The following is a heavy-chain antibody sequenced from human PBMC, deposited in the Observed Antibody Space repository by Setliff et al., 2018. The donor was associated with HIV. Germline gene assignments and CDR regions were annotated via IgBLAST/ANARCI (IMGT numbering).Heavy chain of an antibody. D-gene: IGHD3-3*01. Sequence: GGSLRLSCAASGFSFSSYAMHWVRQAPGKGLEWVSYISSSGSTIYYADSVKGRFTISRDNAKNSLYLQMNSLRAEDTAVYYCARVFLEWLLYRPDYVMDVWGQGTTVTVSS. J-gene: IGHJ6*02. V-gene: IGHV3-48*03. CDR3: ARVFLEWLLYRPDYVMDV. CDR2: ISSSGSTI. CDR1: GFSFSSYA.